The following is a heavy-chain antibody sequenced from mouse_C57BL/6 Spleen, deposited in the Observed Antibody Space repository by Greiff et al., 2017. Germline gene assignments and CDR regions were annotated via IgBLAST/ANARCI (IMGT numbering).Heavy chain of an antibody. J-gene: IGHJ4*01. D-gene: IGHD1-1*01. CDR2: IDPSDSST. CDR3: ARWDTTVVEAMDY. CDR1: GYTFTSYW. V-gene: IGHV1-50*01. Sequence: QVQLQQPGAELVKPGASVKLSCKASGYTFTSYWMQWVKQRPGQGLEWIGEIDPSDSSTNYNQKFKGKATLPVDTSSSTAYMQLSSLTSEDSAVYYCARWDTTVVEAMDYWGQGTSVTVSS.